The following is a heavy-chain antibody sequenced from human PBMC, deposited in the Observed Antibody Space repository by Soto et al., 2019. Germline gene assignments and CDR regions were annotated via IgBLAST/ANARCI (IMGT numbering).Heavy chain of an antibody. Sequence: PSETLSLTCSVSGGSISNHYWTWIRQPAGKGMEWIGQPAGKGLEWNGRIYSRGSTNYNPFFQSGVTISLDMSKNQFSLKLRSVTASDTAVYYCARSPYNYDSTYYFDYWGQGTLVTVSS. J-gene: IGHJ4*02. CDR1: GGSISNHY. D-gene: IGHD3-22*01. CDR3: ARSPYNYDSTYYFDY. CDR2: IYSRGST. V-gene: IGHV4-4*07.